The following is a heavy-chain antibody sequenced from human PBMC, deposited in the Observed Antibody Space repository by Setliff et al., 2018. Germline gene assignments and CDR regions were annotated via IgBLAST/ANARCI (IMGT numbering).Heavy chain of an antibody. D-gene: IGHD2-2*01. CDR3: ARGYCNSVGCFFAGWFDP. CDR2: INHTGST. CDR1: GGSFSGNY. J-gene: IGHJ5*02. Sequence: SETLSLTCAVYGGSFSGNYWSWIRQPPGKGLEWIGEINHTGSTNYSPSLKSRVTISVDTSKNQFSLKLSSVTAADTAVYYCARGYCNSVGCFFAGWFDPWGQGTLVTVSS. V-gene: IGHV4-34*01.